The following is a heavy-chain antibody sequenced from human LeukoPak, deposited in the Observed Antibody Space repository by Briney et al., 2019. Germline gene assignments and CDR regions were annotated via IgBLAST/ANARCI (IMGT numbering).Heavy chain of an antibody. CDR2: ISPTGGHK. CDR3: ARGVASYDILTGYYSPYGAFDI. D-gene: IGHD3-9*01. Sequence: GGSLRLSCAASGFTFSIYEMNWVRQAPGKGLEWVSYISPTGGHKDFTDSVKGRFTISRDNAKKSLYLQMNSLRAGDTAVYYCARGVASYDILTGYYSPYGAFDIWGQGTMVTVSS. J-gene: IGHJ3*02. CDR1: GFTFSIYE. V-gene: IGHV3-48*03.